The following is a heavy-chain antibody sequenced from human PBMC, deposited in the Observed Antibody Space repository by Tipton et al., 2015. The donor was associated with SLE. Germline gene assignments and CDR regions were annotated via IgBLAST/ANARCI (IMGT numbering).Heavy chain of an antibody. D-gene: IGHD3-16*01. Sequence: TLSLTCAVYGGSFSGYYRSWIRQPPGNGLEWIGKINHRGSTNYNPSLRSRATISVDTSKNQFSLNLKSVTAADTAVYYCARQVSGGGAAWYFDIWGRGTLVTVSS. V-gene: IGHV4-34*01. J-gene: IGHJ2*01. CDR1: GGSFSGYY. CDR3: ARQVSGGGAAWYFDI. CDR2: INHRGST.